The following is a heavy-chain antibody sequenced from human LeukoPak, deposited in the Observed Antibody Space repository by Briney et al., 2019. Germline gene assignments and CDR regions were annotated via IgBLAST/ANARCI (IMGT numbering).Heavy chain of an antibody. Sequence: ASVKVSCKVSGYTLTELSMHWVRQAPGKALEWMGGFDPEDGETIYAQKFQGRVTMTEDTSTNTAYMELSSLTSQDTAVYYCATDSTEWELWGQGTLVSVSS. J-gene: IGHJ4*02. D-gene: IGHD1-26*01. V-gene: IGHV1-24*01. CDR3: ATDSTEWEL. CDR2: FDPEDGET. CDR1: GYTLTELS.